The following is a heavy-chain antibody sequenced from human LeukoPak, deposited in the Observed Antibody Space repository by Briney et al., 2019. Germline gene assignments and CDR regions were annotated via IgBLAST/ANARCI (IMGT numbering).Heavy chain of an antibody. J-gene: IGHJ4*02. D-gene: IGHD4-17*01. CDR2: IITIFGTA. CDR3: ARDSVTTSSFDY. V-gene: IGHV1-69*05. CDR1: GGTFSSYA. Sequence: ASLKLSCKASGGTFSSYAISWVRQAPGQGLEWMGGIITIFGTANYAQKFQGRVTITTDESTSTAYMELSSMRSEDTAVYYCARDSVTTSSFDYWGQGTLVTVSS.